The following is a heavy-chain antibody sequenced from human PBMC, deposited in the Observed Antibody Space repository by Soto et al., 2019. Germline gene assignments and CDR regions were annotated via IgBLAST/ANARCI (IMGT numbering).Heavy chain of an antibody. J-gene: IGHJ4*02. Sequence: GGSLRLSCAASGFTFSNAWMSWVRQAPGKGLEWVGRIKSKTDGGTTDYAATVKGRFTISRDDSKNTLYLKMNSLKTEDTAVYYCTAVLRYYDSSGYGYFDYWGQGTLVTVSS. CDR1: GFTFSNAW. D-gene: IGHD3-22*01. CDR3: TAVLRYYDSSGYGYFDY. CDR2: IKSKTDGGTT. V-gene: IGHV3-15*01.